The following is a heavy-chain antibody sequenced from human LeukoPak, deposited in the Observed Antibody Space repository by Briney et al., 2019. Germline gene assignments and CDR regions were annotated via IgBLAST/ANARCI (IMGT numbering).Heavy chain of an antibody. CDR2: IYYIGST. Sequence: SETLSLTCTVSGGSISSSSYYGGGIRQPPGKGRGGMGGIYYIGSTYYNPSLKSRVTISVDTSKNQFSLKLSSVTAADTAVYYCARPLVVPAATWGWQVGNWFDPWGQGTLVTVSS. CDR1: GGSISSSSYY. J-gene: IGHJ5*02. D-gene: IGHD2-2*01. CDR3: ARPLVVPAATWGWQVGNWFDP. V-gene: IGHV4-39*01.